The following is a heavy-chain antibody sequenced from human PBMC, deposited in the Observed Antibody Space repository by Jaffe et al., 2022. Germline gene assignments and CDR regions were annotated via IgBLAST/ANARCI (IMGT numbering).Heavy chain of an antibody. CDR2: IYHSGST. CDR3: ASVLGLQKQGYCSGGSCYSASRGAFDI. CDR1: GGSISSSNW. J-gene: IGHJ3*02. D-gene: IGHD2-15*01. V-gene: IGHV4-4*02. Sequence: QVQLQESGPGLVKPSGTLSLTCAVSGGSISSSNWWSWVRQPPGKGLEWIGEIYHSGSTNYNPSLKSRVTISVDKSKNQFSLKLSSVTAADTAVYYCASVLGLQKQGYCSGGSCYSASRGAFDIWGQGTMVTVSS.